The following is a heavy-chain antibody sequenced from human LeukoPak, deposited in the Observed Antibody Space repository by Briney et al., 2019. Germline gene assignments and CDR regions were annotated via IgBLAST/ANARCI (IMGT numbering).Heavy chain of an antibody. CDR3: TTERYYALAY. CDR2: IKSRADGGTT. V-gene: IGHV3-15*01. Sequence: GGSLRLSCAASGFTFINAWMSWVRQAPGKGLEWVGRIKSRADGGTTDYAAPVKGRFSISRDDSKNTLYLQTNSLKTEDTALYYCTTERYYALAYWGQGTLVTVSS. CDR1: GFTFINAW. D-gene: IGHD2-2*01. J-gene: IGHJ4*02.